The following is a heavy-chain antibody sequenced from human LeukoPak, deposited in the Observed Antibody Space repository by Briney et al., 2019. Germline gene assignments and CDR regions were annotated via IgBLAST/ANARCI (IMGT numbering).Heavy chain of an antibody. Sequence: QPGGSLRLSCAASGFTFSSYAMSWVRQAPGKGLEWVSAISGSGGSTYYADSVKGRFTISRDNSKNTLYLQMNSLRAEDTAVYYCAKVRPVQLERRSEAWGQARPFDYWGQGTLVTVSS. V-gene: IGHV3-23*01. D-gene: IGHD1-1*01. J-gene: IGHJ4*02. CDR3: AKVRPVQLERRSEAWGQARPFDY. CDR2: ISGSGGST. CDR1: GFTFSSYA.